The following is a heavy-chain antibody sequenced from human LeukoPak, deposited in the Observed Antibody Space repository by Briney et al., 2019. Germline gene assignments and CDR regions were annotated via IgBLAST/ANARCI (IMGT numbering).Heavy chain of an antibody. CDR1: GFTVSSNY. Sequence: GGSLRLSCAASGFTVSSNYMSWVRQAPGKGLEWVSVIYSGGSTYYADSVKGRFTISRDNSKNTLYLQMNSLRAEDTAVYYCARADGGNWSDPWGQGTLVTVSS. V-gene: IGHV3-53*01. CDR2: IYSGGST. CDR3: ARADGGNWSDP. J-gene: IGHJ5*02. D-gene: IGHD3-10*01.